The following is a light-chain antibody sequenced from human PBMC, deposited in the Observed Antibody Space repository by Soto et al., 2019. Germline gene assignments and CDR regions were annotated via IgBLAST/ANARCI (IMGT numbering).Light chain of an antibody. J-gene: IGLJ1*01. Sequence: QSVRTQPPSASGSPGQSVTLSCTGTSSDVGAYDFVSWYQQHPGKAPKLVIFEVSKRPSGVPDRFSGSKSGNTASLTVSGLQAEDEADYYCSSYAGSNDFVFGTGTKVTVL. CDR1: SSDVGAYDF. CDR3: SSYAGSNDFV. V-gene: IGLV2-8*01. CDR2: EVS.